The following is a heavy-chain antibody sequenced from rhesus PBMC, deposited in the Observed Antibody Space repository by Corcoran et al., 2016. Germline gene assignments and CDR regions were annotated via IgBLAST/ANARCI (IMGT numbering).Heavy chain of an antibody. CDR1: CDSIRNYS. CDR3: ANFYGSDRC. Sequence: QVQLQESGPGLVKPSEALSLPCAVPCDSIRNYSWSWITPPTGKGLEWIGRIYGRTGSTDYDPSLKSRVTSSMDTSKNQFSLRLSSVTAADTAVYYCANFYGSDRCWGQGVLVTVSS. V-gene: IGHV4-160*01. CDR2: IYGRTGST. D-gene: IGHD4-29*01. J-gene: IGHJ4*01.